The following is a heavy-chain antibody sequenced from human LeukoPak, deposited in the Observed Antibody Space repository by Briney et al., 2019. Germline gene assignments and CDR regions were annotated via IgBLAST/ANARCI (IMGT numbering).Heavy chain of an antibody. CDR3: ARGVPYASWSGPHYSDY. D-gene: IGHD3-3*01. CDR1: GFTFNTYT. CDR2: ISGSSGII. J-gene: IGHJ4*02. V-gene: IGHV3-48*04. Sequence: GGSLRLSCAASGFTFNTYTMNWVRQAPGKGLEWVSYISGSSGIIDYADSVRGRFTISRDNAKNSLYLQMNSLRAEDTAVYYCARGVPYASWSGPHYSDYWGQGTLVTVSS.